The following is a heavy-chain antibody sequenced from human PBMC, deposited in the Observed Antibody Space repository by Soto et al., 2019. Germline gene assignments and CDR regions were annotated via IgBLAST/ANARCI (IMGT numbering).Heavy chain of an antibody. CDR3: AKDLIAAGPRAPNYGMAV. D-gene: IGHD6-13*01. Sequence: GGSMRLSSAASGFTFDDYTMHWVRQAQGKGLEWVSLISWDGGSTYYADSVKGRFTISRDNSKNSMYLQMNSLRTEDTALYYCAKDLIAAGPRAPNYGMAVWGQGTTVTVSS. V-gene: IGHV3-43*01. CDR2: ISWDGGST. CDR1: GFTFDDYT. J-gene: IGHJ6*01.